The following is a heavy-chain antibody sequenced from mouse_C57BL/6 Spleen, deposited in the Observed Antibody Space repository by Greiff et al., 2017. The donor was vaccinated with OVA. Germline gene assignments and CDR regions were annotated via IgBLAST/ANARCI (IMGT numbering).Heavy chain of an antibody. J-gene: IGHJ4*01. CDR3: ARRGSFYAMDY. Sequence: QVQLQQSGPELVKPGASVKISCKASGYAFSSSWMNWVKQRPGKGLEWIGRIYPGDGDTNYNGKFKGKATLTADKSSSTAYMQLSSLTSEDSAVYFCARRGSFYAMDYGGQGTSVTVSA. CDR2: IYPGDGDT. V-gene: IGHV1-82*01. CDR1: GYAFSSSW.